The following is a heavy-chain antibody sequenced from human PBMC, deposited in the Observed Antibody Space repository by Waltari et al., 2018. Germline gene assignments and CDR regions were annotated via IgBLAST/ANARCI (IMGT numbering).Heavy chain of an antibody. V-gene: IGHV6-1*01. CDR1: GDSVSSNSAA. CDR2: TYYRSKWYN. J-gene: IGHJ6*03. Sequence: QVQLQQSGPGLVKPSQTLSLTCAISGDSVSSNSAAWNWIRQSPSRGLEWLGRTYYRSKWYNDYAVSVKSRITINPDTSKNQFSLQLNSVTPEDTAVYYCARESPPTYSRNYYYYMDVWGKGTTVTISS. CDR3: ARESPPTYSRNYYYYMDV. D-gene: IGHD2-21*01.